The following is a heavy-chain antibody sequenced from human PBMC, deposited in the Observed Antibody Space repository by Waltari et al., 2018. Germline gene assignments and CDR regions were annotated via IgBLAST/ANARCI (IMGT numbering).Heavy chain of an antibody. D-gene: IGHD3-3*01. CDR1: GFTFSSYS. V-gene: IGHV3-21*01. J-gene: IGHJ4*02. CDR3: ARDRREPYDFWSGYYFDY. Sequence: EVQLVESGGGLVKPGGSLRLSCAASGFTFSSYSMNWVRQAPGKGLEWVSSISSSSSYIYYADSVKGRFTISRDNAKNALYLQMNSLRAEDTAVYYCARDRREPYDFWSGYYFDYWGQGTLVTVSS. CDR2: ISSSSSYI.